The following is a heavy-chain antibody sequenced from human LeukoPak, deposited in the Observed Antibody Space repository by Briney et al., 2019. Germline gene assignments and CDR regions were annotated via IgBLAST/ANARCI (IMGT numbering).Heavy chain of an antibody. CDR2: IIPILGIA. Sequence: SVKVSCKASGGTFSSYAISWVRQAPGQGLEWMGRIIPILGIANYAQKFQGRVTITADKSTSTAYMELSSLRSEDTAVYYCAKANSELLWFGELLESWGQGTLVTVSS. CDR1: GGTFSSYA. V-gene: IGHV1-69*04. CDR3: AKANSELLWFGELLES. D-gene: IGHD3-10*01. J-gene: IGHJ4*02.